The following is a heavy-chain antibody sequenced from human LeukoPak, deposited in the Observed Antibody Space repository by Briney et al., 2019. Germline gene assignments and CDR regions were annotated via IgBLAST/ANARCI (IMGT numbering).Heavy chain of an antibody. D-gene: IGHD3-10*01. J-gene: IGHJ3*01. CDR1: GYTFTDYY. CDR2: IDPDSGGI. CDR3: ARGGTVVRGADDPFDV. V-gene: IGHV1-2*02. Sequence: ASVKVSCKASGYTFTDYYIHWVRQAPGLGLEWMAWIDPDSGGIKYAQKFQGRVTMTRDTSTSTAYMELSRLRSDDTAFYYCARGGTVVRGADDPFDVWGQGTIITISS.